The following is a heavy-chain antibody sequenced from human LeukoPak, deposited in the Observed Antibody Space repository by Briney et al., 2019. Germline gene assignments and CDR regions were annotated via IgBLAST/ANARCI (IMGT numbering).Heavy chain of an antibody. CDR1: GYTFTGYY. CDR3: ANLEDDSSGYHDY. Sequence: PGASVKVSCKASGYTFTGYYMHWVRQAPGQGLEWMGWINPNSGGTNYAQKFQGRVTMTRDTSISTAYMELSRLRSDDTAVYYCANLEDDSSGYHDYWGQGTLVTVSS. CDR2: INPNSGGT. J-gene: IGHJ4*02. D-gene: IGHD3-22*01. V-gene: IGHV1-2*02.